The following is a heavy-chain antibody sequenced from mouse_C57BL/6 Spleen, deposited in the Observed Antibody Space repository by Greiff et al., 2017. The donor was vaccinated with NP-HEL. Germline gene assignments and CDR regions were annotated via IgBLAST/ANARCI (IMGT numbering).Heavy chain of an antibody. Sequence: QVQLQQSGPELVKPGASVKISCKASGYAFSSSWMNWVKQRPGKGLEWIGRLYPGDGDTNYNGKFKGKATLTADKSSSTAYMQLSSLTSEDSAVYFCARWGLYFDDWGKGTTLTVSS. J-gene: IGHJ2*01. CDR1: GYAFSSSW. D-gene: IGHD3-3*01. CDR3: ARWGLYFDD. V-gene: IGHV1-82*01. CDR2: LYPGDGDT.